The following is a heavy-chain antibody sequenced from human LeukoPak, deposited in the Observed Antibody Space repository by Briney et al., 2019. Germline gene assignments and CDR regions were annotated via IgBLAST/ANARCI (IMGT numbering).Heavy chain of an antibody. J-gene: IGHJ1*01. Sequence: GGSLRLSCAASGFTFSDYYMSWIRQAPGKGLKWVSYISSSGSTIYYADSVKGRFTISRDNAKNSLYLQMNSLRAEDTAVYYCARVDDSSGYYYAGYFQHWGQGTLVTVSS. D-gene: IGHD3-22*01. CDR2: ISSSGSTI. CDR1: GFTFSDYY. V-gene: IGHV3-11*01. CDR3: ARVDDSSGYYYAGYFQH.